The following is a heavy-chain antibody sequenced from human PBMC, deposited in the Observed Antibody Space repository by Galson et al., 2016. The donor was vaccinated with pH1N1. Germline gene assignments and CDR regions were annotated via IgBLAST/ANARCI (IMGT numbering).Heavy chain of an antibody. CDR2: INIKSGAT. D-gene: IGHD2-15*01. Sequence: SVKVSCKASGDTFRDFCVHWVRQAPGQGLEWMGWINIKSGATKYTQKFQVKVTLNTDTSLNTVYMELSRLTSDDTAVYYCATAGVVVSATGEYWGQGTLVTVSS. J-gene: IGHJ4*02. CDR1: GDTFRDFC. V-gene: IGHV1-2*02. CDR3: ATAGVVVSATGEY.